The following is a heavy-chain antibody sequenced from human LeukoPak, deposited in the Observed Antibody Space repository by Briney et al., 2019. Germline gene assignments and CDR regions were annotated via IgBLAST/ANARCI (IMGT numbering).Heavy chain of an antibody. CDR1: GAYFSSRGCF. V-gene: IGHV4-39*02. CDR2: FFYDGNT. Sequence: LETLSLTCTVSGAYFSSRGCFWGWFPQPPRKGRGGVAAFFYDGNTYYNPSLQSRVLISADTSKNHFSLDLEFVTAADTAVYFCARLGASLVWDSGSFPDYWGQGTLVTVSS. CDR3: ARLGASLVWDSGSFPDY. J-gene: IGHJ4*02. D-gene: IGHD3-10*01.